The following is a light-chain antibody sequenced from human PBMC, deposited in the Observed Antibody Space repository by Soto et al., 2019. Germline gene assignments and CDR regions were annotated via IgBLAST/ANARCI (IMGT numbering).Light chain of an antibody. J-gene: IGLJ2*01. CDR2: DNN. Sequence: QSVLTQPPSVSADPGQKVAISCSGSSSSIGSNYFSWYQQLPGTAPKLLIYDNNKRPSGIPDRFSGSKSGTSATMGITGLQTGDEADYYCGAWDSSLSAVVFGGGTKLTVL. V-gene: IGLV1-51*01. CDR1: SSSIGSNY. CDR3: GAWDSSLSAVV.